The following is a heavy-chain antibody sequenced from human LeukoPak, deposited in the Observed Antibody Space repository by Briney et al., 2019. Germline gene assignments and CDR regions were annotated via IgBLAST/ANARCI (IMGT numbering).Heavy chain of an antibody. J-gene: IGHJ5*02. D-gene: IGHD3-22*01. CDR3: ARPYYYDSRIDP. Sequence: SETLSLTCTVSGVSISSGDYYWSWIRQPPGKGLEWIGYIYYSGSTYYNPSLKSRVTISVDTSKNQLSLKLSSVTAADTAVYYYARPYYYDSRIDPWGQGTLVTVSS. CDR1: GVSISSGDYY. CDR2: IYYSGST. V-gene: IGHV4-30-4*01.